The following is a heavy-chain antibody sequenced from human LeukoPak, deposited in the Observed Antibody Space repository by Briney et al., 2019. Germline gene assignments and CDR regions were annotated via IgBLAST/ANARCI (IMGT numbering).Heavy chain of an antibody. CDR2: IRNKANSYTT. V-gene: IGHV3-72*01. CDR1: GFTFSDHY. D-gene: IGHD1-1*01. CDR3: ARGWYNWNDGMNY. J-gene: IGHJ4*02. Sequence: GGSLRLSCAASGFTFSDHYMDWVRQAPGKGLEWVGRIRNKANSYTTESAASVKGRFTISRDDSKNSLYLQMNSLKTEDTAVYYCARGWYNWNDGMNYWGQGTLVTVSS.